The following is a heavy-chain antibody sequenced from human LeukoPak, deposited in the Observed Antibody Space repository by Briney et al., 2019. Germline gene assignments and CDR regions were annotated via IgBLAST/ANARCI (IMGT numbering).Heavy chain of an antibody. J-gene: IGHJ3*02. V-gene: IGHV4-39*07. CDR2: IYYSGST. Sequence: SETLSLTCTVSGGSISSSSYYWGWIRQPPGKGLEWIGSIYYSGSTYYNPSLKSRVTISVDTSKNQFSLKLSSVTAADTAVYYCARGPGMATGEAFDIWGQGTVVAVSS. CDR1: GGSISSSSYY. D-gene: IGHD5-24*01. CDR3: ARGPGMATGEAFDI.